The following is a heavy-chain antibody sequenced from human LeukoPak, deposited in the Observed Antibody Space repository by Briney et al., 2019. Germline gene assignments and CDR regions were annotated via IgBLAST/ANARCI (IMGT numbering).Heavy chain of an antibody. Sequence: SQTLSLTCAISGDSVSSNCAAWNWSRQSPSRGLEWLGRTYYRSKWYNDYAVSVKSRITINPDTSKNQFSLQLNSVTPEDTAVYYCARDGAVAGPYFDYWGQGTLVTVSS. CDR3: ARDGAVAGPYFDY. D-gene: IGHD6-19*01. V-gene: IGHV6-1*01. CDR2: TYYRSKWYN. J-gene: IGHJ4*02. CDR1: GDSVSSNCAA.